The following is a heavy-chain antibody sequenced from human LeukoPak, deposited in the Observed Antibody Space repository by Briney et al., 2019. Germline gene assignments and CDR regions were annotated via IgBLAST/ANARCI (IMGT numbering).Heavy chain of an antibody. V-gene: IGHV3-43*02. CDR2: ISSDGSRT. CDR3: AKDYNLNDFDY. Sequence: GESLRLSCVASGFTFDDYGMHWVRQAPGKGLEWVAFISSDGSRTDYVDSVRGRLTISRDDHKKSLFLQMNSLRTEDTASYFCAKDYNLNDFDYWGQGTLVAVSS. D-gene: IGHD1-14*01. J-gene: IGHJ4*02. CDR1: GFTFDDYG.